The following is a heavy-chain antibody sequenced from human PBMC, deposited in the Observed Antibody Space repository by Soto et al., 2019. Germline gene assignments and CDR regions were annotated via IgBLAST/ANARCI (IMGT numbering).Heavy chain of an antibody. V-gene: IGHV4-59*08. CDR2: IYYSGST. CDR1: GGSISSYY. Sequence: PSETLSLTCTVSGGSISSYYWSWIRQPPGKGLEWIGYIYYSGSTNYNPSLKSRVTISVDTSKNQFSLKLSSVTAADTAVYYCARRNFWSGYHGVYYYYYMDVWGKGTTVTV. CDR3: ARRNFWSGYHGVYYYYYMDV. D-gene: IGHD3-3*01. J-gene: IGHJ6*03.